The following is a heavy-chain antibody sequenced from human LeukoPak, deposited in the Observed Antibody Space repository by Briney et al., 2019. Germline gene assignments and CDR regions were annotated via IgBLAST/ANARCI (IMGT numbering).Heavy chain of an antibody. CDR2: IIPIFGTA. D-gene: IGHD4-11*01. CDR3: ARVSRHGDNDYSKPAPRFYYYYYYMDV. Sequence: ASVKVSCKASGGTFSSYAISWVRQAPGQGLEWMGGIIPIFGTANYAQKFQGRVTITADESTSTAYMELSSLRSEDTAVYYCARVSRHGDNDYSKPAPRFYYYYYYMDVWGKGTTVTVSS. J-gene: IGHJ6*03. V-gene: IGHV1-69*13. CDR1: GGTFSSYA.